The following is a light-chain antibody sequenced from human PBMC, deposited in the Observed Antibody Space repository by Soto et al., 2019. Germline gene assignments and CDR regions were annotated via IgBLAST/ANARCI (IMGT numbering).Light chain of an antibody. V-gene: IGKV1-9*01. J-gene: IGKJ2*01. CDR2: AAS. CDR3: QQLNSYPHT. Sequence: DIQLTQSPSFLSASIGDRVTITCRASQGISSYLDWYQQKPGKAPKLLIYAASTLQSGVPSRFSGSGSGTEFTLTISNLQPEEFATYYCQQLNSYPHTFGQGTKLEIK. CDR1: QGISSY.